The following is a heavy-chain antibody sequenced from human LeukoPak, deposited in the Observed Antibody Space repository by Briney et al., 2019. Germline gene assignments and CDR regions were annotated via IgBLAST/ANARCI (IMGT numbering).Heavy chain of an antibody. CDR2: IIPMFGAV. V-gene: IGHV1-69*06. CDR1: GYTFTGYY. Sequence: SVKVSCKASGYTFTGYYMHWVRQAPGQGLQWMGGIIPMFGAVNYAQKFQGRVTITADKSTGTAYMELSSLRSEDTAVYYCVRDYDISGPQKNFFDYWGQGTLVTVSS. CDR3: VRDYDISGPQKNFFDY. J-gene: IGHJ4*02. D-gene: IGHD3-22*01.